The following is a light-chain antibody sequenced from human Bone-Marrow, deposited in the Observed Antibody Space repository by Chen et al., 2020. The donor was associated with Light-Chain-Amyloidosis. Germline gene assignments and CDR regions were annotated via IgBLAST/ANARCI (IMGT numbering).Light chain of an antibody. CDR3: VAWDDSLNGPM. Sequence: QSVLTQPPSASGTPGHRVTISCSGGISNIGSNSVNWHQQLPGTAPRLLIYNNDRRPSGVPDRFFGSKSGTSASLAIGGLQSEDEADYYCVAWDDSLNGPMFGGGTKLTVL. CDR1: ISNIGSNS. J-gene: IGLJ3*02. CDR2: NND. V-gene: IGLV1-44*01.